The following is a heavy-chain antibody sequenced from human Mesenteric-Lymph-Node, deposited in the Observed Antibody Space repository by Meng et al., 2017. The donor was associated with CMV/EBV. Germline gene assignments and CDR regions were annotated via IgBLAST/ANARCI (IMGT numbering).Heavy chain of an antibody. CDR3: ARDRYSSDWYYFDF. Sequence: GESLKISCAASGFTFDEHSMAWVRQRPGKGLEWVAGINWSGGGTGYGKSVKGRFTTSRDNSKNTLYLQMNSLGPEDTAVYYCARDRYSSDWYYFDFWGQGTLVTVSS. J-gene: IGHJ4*02. D-gene: IGHD6-19*01. V-gene: IGHV3-20*04. CDR1: GFTFDEHS. CDR2: INWSGGGT.